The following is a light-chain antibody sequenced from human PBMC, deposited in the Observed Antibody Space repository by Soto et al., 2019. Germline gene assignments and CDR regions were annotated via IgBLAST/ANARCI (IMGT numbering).Light chain of an antibody. Sequence: DSQTTQSPSTLSASVGDRVTITCRARQTMSTWLAWYQQKPGKAPKLLIYDASSLRSGVPSRFSGSGSGTEFTLTINSLQPDDFATYYCQRYDGYFGQGTKLEIK. CDR1: QTMSTW. V-gene: IGKV1-5*01. CDR2: DAS. J-gene: IGKJ2*01. CDR3: QRYDGY.